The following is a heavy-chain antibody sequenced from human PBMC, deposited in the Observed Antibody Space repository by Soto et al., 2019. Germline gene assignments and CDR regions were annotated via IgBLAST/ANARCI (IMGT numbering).Heavy chain of an antibody. CDR3: ARIPVDTSMIYWLDP. D-gene: IGHD5-18*01. CDR2: IYYSGST. J-gene: IGHJ5*02. CDR1: GVSISSGGYY. V-gene: IGHV4-61*08. Sequence: PSETLSLTCTVSGVSISSGGYYWGWIRQHPGKGLEWIGNIYYSGSTNYNPSLKSRATISGDTSKNQFSLKVSPATAADTAVYYCARIPVDTSMIYWLDPWGQGTLVTVSS.